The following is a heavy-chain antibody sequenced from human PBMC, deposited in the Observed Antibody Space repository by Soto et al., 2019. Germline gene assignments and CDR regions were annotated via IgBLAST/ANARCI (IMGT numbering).Heavy chain of an antibody. J-gene: IGHJ4*02. CDR3: ATSPTEGY. V-gene: IGHV3-66*01. Sequence: PGGSLRLSCVVSEFVVSNNFMTWVRQAPGKGLEWVSRIYSGGGTSYADTVKGRFTISRDKSKNTLYLQMNSLRGDDTAVYYCATSPTEGYWGQGTPVTVSS. CDR1: EFVVSNNF. D-gene: IGHD2-2*01. CDR2: IYSGGGT.